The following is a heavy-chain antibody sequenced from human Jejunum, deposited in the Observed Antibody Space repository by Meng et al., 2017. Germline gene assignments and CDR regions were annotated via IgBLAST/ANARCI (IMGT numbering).Heavy chain of an antibody. J-gene: IGHJ3*02. CDR3: AQYSGYPIDAFDI. D-gene: IGHD5-12*01. CDR2: IKKDGSEQ. Sequence: GGSLRLSCAASGFTLSSYWMSWLRRAPGKGLEWVANIKKDGSEQNYVDSVKGRFTISRDNAKNSLYLQMNSLRAEDTALYYCAQYSGYPIDAFDIWGQGTRVTGSS. V-gene: IGHV3-7*01. CDR1: GFTLSSYW.